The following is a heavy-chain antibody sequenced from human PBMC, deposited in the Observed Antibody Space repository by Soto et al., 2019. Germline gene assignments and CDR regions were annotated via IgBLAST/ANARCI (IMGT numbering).Heavy chain of an antibody. V-gene: IGHV3-48*03. Sequence: GGSLRLSCAASGFTFSSYEMNWVRQAPGKGLEWVSYISSSGSTIYYADSVKGRFTISRDNAKNSLYLQMNSLRAEDTAVYYCARAAAGTGLDYWGQGTLVTVSS. CDR1: GFTFSSYE. J-gene: IGHJ4*02. CDR3: ARAAAGTGLDY. D-gene: IGHD6-13*01. CDR2: ISSSGSTI.